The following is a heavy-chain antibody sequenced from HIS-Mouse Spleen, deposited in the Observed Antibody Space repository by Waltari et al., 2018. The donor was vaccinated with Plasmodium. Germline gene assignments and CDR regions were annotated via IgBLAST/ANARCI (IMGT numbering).Heavy chain of an antibody. D-gene: IGHD6-13*01. J-gene: IGHJ1*01. CDR3: ARVLGYKAAAGTFVEYFQH. Sequence: QVQLVQSGAEVTKPGASVKVSCKASGYTFTGYYMHWVRQAPGQGLEWMGWINPNRGGTNYAQKFQGRVTMTRDTSTSTAYMGLSRLRSDDTAVYYCARVLGYKAAAGTFVEYFQHWGQGTLVTVSS. CDR2: INPNRGGT. V-gene: IGHV1-2*02. CDR1: GYTFTGYY.